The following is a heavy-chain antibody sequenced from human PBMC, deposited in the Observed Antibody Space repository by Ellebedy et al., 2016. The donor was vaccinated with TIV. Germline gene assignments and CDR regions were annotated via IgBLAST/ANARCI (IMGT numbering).Heavy chain of an antibody. D-gene: IGHD4-17*01. J-gene: IGHJ3*01. CDR1: GFSFSSYW. CDR3: ATDGSYGDYLSPTHALAF. Sequence: GGSLRLSCAASGFSFSSYWMTWVRQAPGKGLEWVANIRVDGNEKYYVDSVKGRFTISRDNAKNSLYLQMNSLRAEDTAVYYCATDGSYGDYLSPTHALAFWGQGTMVTVSS. CDR2: IRVDGNEK. V-gene: IGHV3-7*01.